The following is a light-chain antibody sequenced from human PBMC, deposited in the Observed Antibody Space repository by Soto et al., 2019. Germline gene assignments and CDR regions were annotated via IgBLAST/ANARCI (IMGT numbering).Light chain of an antibody. V-gene: IGKV4-1*01. Sequence: DIVMTQSPDSLAVSLGESETINCKSSQSVLYSPNNKNYLAWYQHKPGQPPKMLIYWASIRESGVPDRFSGSGSGTDFTLTISSLQSEDVAVYYCQQYYTNSWSFGQGTKVDIK. CDR2: WAS. CDR3: QQYYTNSWS. CDR1: QSVLYSPNNKNY. J-gene: IGKJ1*01.